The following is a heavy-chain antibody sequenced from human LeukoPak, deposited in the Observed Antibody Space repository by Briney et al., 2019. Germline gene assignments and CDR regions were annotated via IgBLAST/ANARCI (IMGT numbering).Heavy chain of an antibody. D-gene: IGHD2-21*01. CDR2: IRYDGSNE. CDR1: GITFNSYG. CDR3: CGDFDY. Sequence: GGSLRLSCAASGITFNSYGMRWVRQAPDKGLEWVAVIRYDGSNEYYVDSVKGRFTISRDSSKNTLYLQMNSLRGEDTAVYYCCGDFDYWGQGTLVTVSS. V-gene: IGHV3-30*02. J-gene: IGHJ4*02.